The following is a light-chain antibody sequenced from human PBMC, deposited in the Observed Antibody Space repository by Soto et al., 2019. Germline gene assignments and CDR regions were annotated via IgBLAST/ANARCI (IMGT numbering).Light chain of an antibody. V-gene: IGLV2-11*01. CDR1: SSDVGGYNY. Sequence: QSALTQPRSVSGSPGQPVTISCTGTSSDVGGYNYVSWYRQHPGKAPKLMIYDVSKRPSGVPDRFSGSKSGNTASLTISGLQAEDEADYYCCSYAGSYTWVFVTGTKLTVL. J-gene: IGLJ1*01. CDR3: CSYAGSYTWV. CDR2: DVS.